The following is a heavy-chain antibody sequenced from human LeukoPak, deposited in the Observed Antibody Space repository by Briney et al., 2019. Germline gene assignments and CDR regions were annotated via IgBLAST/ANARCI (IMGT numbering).Heavy chain of an antibody. Sequence: PSQTLSLTCTVSGGSIRSGSYYWSWIRQPAGKGLEWIGRIYTSGSTNYNPSLKSRVTMSVDTSKNQFSLKLSSVTAADTAVYYCARQSYYYYYYMDVWGKGTTVTISS. CDR2: IYTSGST. V-gene: IGHV4-61*02. CDR3: ARQSYYYYYYMDV. CDR1: GGSIRSGSYY. J-gene: IGHJ6*03.